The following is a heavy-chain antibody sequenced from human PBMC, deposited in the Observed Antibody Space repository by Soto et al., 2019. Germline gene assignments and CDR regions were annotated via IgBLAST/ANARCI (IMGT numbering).Heavy chain of an antibody. CDR1: GFTFSSYA. V-gene: IGHV3-30-3*01. D-gene: IGHD6-6*01. CDR3: ARERRGRAARGYYYYYGMDV. J-gene: IGHJ6*02. Sequence: GGSLRLSCAASGFTFSSYAMHWVRQAPGKGLEWVAVISYDGSNKYYADSVKGRFTISRDNSKNTLYLQMNSLRAEDTAVYYCARERRGRAARGYYYYYGMDVWGQGTTVTVSS. CDR2: ISYDGSNK.